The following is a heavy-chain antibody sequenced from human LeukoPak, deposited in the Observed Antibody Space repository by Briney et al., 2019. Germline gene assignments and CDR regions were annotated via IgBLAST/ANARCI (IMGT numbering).Heavy chain of an antibody. Sequence: SGGSLRLSCAASGLTFSSYAMSWVRQAPGKGLEWVSFIRGSGGGSYYADSVKGRFTISRDNSKNTLYLQMNSLRADDTALYYCAKGGTKYYDILTAKGYYFDYWGQGSLVTVSS. V-gene: IGHV3-23*01. CDR3: AKGGTKYYDILTAKGYYFDY. CDR2: IRGSGGGS. CDR1: GLTFSSYA. J-gene: IGHJ4*02. D-gene: IGHD3-9*01.